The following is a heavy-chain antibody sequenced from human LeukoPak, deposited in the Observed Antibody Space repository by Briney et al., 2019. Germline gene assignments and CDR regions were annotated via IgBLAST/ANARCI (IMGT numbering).Heavy chain of an antibody. V-gene: IGHV1-46*03. D-gene: IGHD2-8*01. CDR1: GYTFTSYY. CDR3: ARDLKGPINGVSAFFDY. J-gene: IGHJ4*02. CDR2: INPSGGST. Sequence: ASVKVSCKASGYTFTSYYMHWVRQAPGQGLEWMGIINPSGGSTSYAQKFQGRVTMTRDTSTSTVYMELSSLRSEDTAVYYCARDLKGPINGVSAFFDYRGQGTLVTVSS.